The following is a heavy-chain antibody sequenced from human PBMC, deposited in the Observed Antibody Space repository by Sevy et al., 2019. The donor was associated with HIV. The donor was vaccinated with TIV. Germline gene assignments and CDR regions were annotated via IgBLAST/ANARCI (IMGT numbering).Heavy chain of an antibody. V-gene: IGHV3-21*01. D-gene: IGHD3-22*01. J-gene: IGHJ4*02. CDR3: ARDRSIGDDSSGYYLCDY. Sequence: GGSLRLSCAASGFTFSSYSMNWVRQAPGKGLEWVSSISSSSSYIYYGDSVKGRFTISRDNAKNSLYLQMNRLRAEDTAVYYCARDRSIGDDSSGYYLCDYWGQGTLVTVSS. CDR2: ISSSSSYI. CDR1: GFTFSSYS.